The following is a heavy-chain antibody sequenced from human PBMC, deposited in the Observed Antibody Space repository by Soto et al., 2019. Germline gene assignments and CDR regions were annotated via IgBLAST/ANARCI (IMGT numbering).Heavy chain of an antibody. CDR1: GFTFSSYG. CDR2: IWYDGSNK. Sequence: PGGSLRLSCAASGFTFSSYGMHWVRQAPGKGLEWVAVIWYDGSNKYYADSVKGRFTISRDNSKNTPYLQMNSLRAEDTAVYYCARSIAVAGNAHYYYYYGMDVWGQGTTVTVSS. D-gene: IGHD6-19*01. J-gene: IGHJ6*02. CDR3: ARSIAVAGNAHYYYYYGMDV. V-gene: IGHV3-33*01.